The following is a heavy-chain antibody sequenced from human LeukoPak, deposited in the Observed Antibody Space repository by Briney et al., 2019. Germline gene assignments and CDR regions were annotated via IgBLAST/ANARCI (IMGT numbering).Heavy chain of an antibody. V-gene: IGHV4-4*07. J-gene: IGHJ5*02. CDR1: GASISSYSC. CDR2: VFTSGST. Sequence: SETLSLTCAVSGASISSYSCWSWTRQPAGKGLEWIGRVFTSGSTNYNPSLRSRVTVSLDTSKNQFSLRLSSVTAADTAVYYCVGDDTGFDPWGQGTLVTVSS. CDR3: VGDDTGFDP.